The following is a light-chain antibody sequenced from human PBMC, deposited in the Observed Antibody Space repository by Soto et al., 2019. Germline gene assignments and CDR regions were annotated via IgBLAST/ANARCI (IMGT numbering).Light chain of an antibody. CDR1: QSVSSN. J-gene: IGKJ1*01. Sequence: EIVMTQSPATLSVSPGERATLSCSASQSVSSNLAWYQQKPGQAPRLLIYGASTRATGIPARFSGSGSGTEFTLTIRSLQSEDFAVYYCQQYNNWPLTFGQGTKVEIK. CDR3: QQYNNWPLT. V-gene: IGKV3-15*01. CDR2: GAS.